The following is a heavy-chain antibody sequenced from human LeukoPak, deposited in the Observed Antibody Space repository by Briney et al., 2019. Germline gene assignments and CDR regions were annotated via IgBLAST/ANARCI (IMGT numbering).Heavy chain of an antibody. CDR3: ARENSSSWYYKGYMDV. CDR2: INPNSGGT. CDR1: GYTFTSYG. J-gene: IGHJ6*03. V-gene: IGHV1-2*02. Sequence: ASVKVSCKASGYTFTSYGITWVRQAPGQGLEWMGWINPNSGGTNYAQKFQGRVTMTRDTSISTAYMELSRLRSDDTAVYYCARENSSSWYYKGYMDVWGKGTTVTISS. D-gene: IGHD6-13*01.